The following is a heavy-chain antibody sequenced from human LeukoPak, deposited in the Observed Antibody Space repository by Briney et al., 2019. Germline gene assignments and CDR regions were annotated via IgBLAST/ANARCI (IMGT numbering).Heavy chain of an antibody. CDR2: IYHSGST. V-gene: IGHV4-4*02. CDR3: ARAVQLERPPPLIDYYYMDV. J-gene: IGHJ6*03. Sequence: SGTLSLTCAVSGGFISGSNWWSWVRQPPGKGLEWIGEIYHSGSTNYNPSLKSRVTISVDKSKNQFSLKLSSVTAADTAVYYCARAVQLERPPPLIDYYYMDVWGKGTTVTVSS. CDR1: GGFISGSNW. D-gene: IGHD1-1*01.